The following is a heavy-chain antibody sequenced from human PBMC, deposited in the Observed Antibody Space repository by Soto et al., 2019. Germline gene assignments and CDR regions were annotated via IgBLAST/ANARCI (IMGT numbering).Heavy chain of an antibody. V-gene: IGHV3-11*01. CDR2: ISSSGSTI. CDR3: ARDNRLAARRPPPVDYYYGMDV. Sequence: QVQLVESGGGLVKPGGSLRLSCAASGFTFSDYYMSWIRQAPGKGLEWVSYISSSGSTIYYADSVKGRFTISRDNAKNSLYLQMNSLRAEDTAVYYCARDNRLAARRPPPVDYYYGMDVWGQGTTVTVSS. J-gene: IGHJ6*02. D-gene: IGHD6-6*01. CDR1: GFTFSDYY.